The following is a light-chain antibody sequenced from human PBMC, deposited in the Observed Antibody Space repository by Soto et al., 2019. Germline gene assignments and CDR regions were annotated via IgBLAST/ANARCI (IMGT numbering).Light chain of an antibody. Sequence: QSVLAQPASVSGSPGQSITISCTGTSSDVGGYDYVSWYQQHPGKAPRLMIYKASNRPSGVSHRFTGSRSGNTASLTISGLQAEDEADYYCQSYDSRLGGSVFGTGTKVTVL. V-gene: IGLV2-14*01. J-gene: IGLJ1*01. CDR3: QSYDSRLGGSV. CDR2: KAS. CDR1: SSDVGGYDY.